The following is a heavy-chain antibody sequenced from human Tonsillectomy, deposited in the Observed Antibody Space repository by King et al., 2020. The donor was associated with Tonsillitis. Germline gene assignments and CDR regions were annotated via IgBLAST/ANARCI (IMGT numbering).Heavy chain of an antibody. CDR3: AKDRNVVIWITLGGVFVPYVLDV. V-gene: IGHV3-30*18. D-gene: IGHD3-16*01. CDR2: ISYDGTNK. Sequence: LVESGGGVVQPGRSLRLSCAASGFTFSSYGMHWVRQAPGKGLEWVAVISYDGTNKCYADSVKGRFTISRDNSKNTLYLQMNSLRAEDTAVYYCAKDRNVVIWITLGGVFVPYVLDVWGQGTTVTVS. CDR1: GFTFSSYG. J-gene: IGHJ6*02.